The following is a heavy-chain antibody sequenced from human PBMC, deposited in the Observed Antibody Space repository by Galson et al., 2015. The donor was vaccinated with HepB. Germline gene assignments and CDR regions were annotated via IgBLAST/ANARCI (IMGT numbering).Heavy chain of an antibody. CDR1: GDSVSSNSAT. V-gene: IGHV6-1*01. CDR3: AREDYYDSGVYFTGHYYYYMDV. D-gene: IGHD3-22*01. J-gene: IGHJ6*03. Sequence: CAISGDSVSSNSATWSWIRQSPSRGLEWLGRTFYRSKWFTDYSESVKSRINISADTSKNQFPLSLSSVTPEDTAVYYCAREDYYDSGVYFTGHYYYYMDVWGQGTTVTVSS. CDR2: TFYRSKWFT.